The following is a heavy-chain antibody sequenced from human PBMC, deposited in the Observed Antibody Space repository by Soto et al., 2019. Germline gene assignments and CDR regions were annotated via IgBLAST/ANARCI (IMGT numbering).Heavy chain of an antibody. V-gene: IGHV4-39*01. CDR3: ARHLHCSGGSCYSSDWFDP. D-gene: IGHD2-15*01. CDR1: GGSISSSSYY. CDR2: IYYSGST. Sequence: QLQLQESGPGLVKPSETLSLTRTVSGGSISSSSYYWGWIRQPPGKGLEWIGSIYYSGSTYYNPSLKSRVTISVDTSKNQFSLKLSSVTAADTAVYYCARHLHCSGGSCYSSDWFDPWGQGTLVTVSS. J-gene: IGHJ5*02.